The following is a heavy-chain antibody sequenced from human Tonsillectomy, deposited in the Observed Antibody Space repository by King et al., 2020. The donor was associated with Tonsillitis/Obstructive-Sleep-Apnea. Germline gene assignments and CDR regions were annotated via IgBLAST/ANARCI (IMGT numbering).Heavy chain of an antibody. CDR3: ARFYGGNSLYFDL. V-gene: IGHV4-59*01. CDR2: IYYRGNT. J-gene: IGHJ4*02. D-gene: IGHD4-23*01. Sequence: VQLQQSGPGLVKPSETLSLTCSVSGDSINSFYWSWIRQPPGEGMEWIGYIYYRGNTYYSPSLKSRVTIPVDTSKNQFSLKLNSVTAADTAVYYCARFYGGNSLYFDLWGQGSLVTVSS. CDR1: GDSINSFY.